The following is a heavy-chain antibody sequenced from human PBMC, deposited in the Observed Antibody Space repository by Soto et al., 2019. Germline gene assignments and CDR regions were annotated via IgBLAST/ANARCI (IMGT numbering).Heavy chain of an antibody. CDR2: IKQDGSEK. V-gene: IGHV3-7*05. D-gene: IGHD3-10*01. CDR3: ARDLITMVRGVILAILTYYGMDV. CDR1: GFTFSSYW. Sequence: LRLSCAASGFTFSSYWMSWVRQAPGKGLEWVANIKQDGSEKYYVDSVKGRFTISRDNAKNSLYLQMNSLRAEDTAVYYCARDLITMVRGVILAILTYYGMDVWGQGTTVTVSS. J-gene: IGHJ6*02.